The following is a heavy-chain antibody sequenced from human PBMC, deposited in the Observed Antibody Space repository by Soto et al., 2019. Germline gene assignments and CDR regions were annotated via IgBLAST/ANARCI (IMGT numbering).Heavy chain of an antibody. V-gene: IGHV4-61*01. CDR3: ARDYRVIEIFGVVINYDMEV. D-gene: IGHD3-3*01. J-gene: IGHJ6*02. CDR2: SHYSGST. Sequence: PSETLSLTCTVSGGSVSSGTYYWSWIRQPPGRGLGWIGYSHYSGSTTYNPSLKSRVTISVDTSKNQFSLKLSSVTAADTAVYDCARDYRVIEIFGVVINYDMEVWGQGTTVTGSS. CDR1: GGSVSSGTYY.